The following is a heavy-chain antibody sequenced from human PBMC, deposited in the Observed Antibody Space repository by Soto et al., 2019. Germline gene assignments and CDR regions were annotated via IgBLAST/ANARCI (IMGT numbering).Heavy chain of an antibody. D-gene: IGHD2-2*01. CDR2: IIPIFGTA. CDR1: GGTFSSYA. Sequence: SVKVSCKASGGTFSSYAISWVRQAPGQGLEWMGGIIPIFGTANYAQKFQGRVTITADKSTSTAYMELSSLRSEDTAVYYCIRFYCSSTSCYGMDVWGQGTTVTVSS. V-gene: IGHV1-69*06. J-gene: IGHJ6*02. CDR3: IRFYCSSTSCYGMDV.